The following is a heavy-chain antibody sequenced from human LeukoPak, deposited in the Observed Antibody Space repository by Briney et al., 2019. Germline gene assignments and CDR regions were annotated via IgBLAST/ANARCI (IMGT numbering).Heavy chain of an antibody. D-gene: IGHD5-12*01. CDR3: ARESTDYDAFDI. CDR1: GGSISSYY. J-gene: IGHJ3*02. Sequence: SEPLSLTCTVSGGSISSYYWSWIRQPPGKGLEWIGYIYYSGRTNYNPSLKSRVTISVDTSKNQFSLKLSSVTAADTAVYYCARESTDYDAFDIWGQGTMVTVSS. CDR2: IYYSGRT. V-gene: IGHV4-59*01.